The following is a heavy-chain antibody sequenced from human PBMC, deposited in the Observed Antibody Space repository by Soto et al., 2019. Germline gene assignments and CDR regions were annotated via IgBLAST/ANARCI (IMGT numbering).Heavy chain of an antibody. J-gene: IGHJ4*01. CDR1: GGSIRNVY. CDR3: ARAHAPTLPFDS. CDR2: IFHSGNA. Sequence: SETLSLTCTVSGGSIRNVYWSWIRQASGKGLEWIGFIFHSGNAKYNPSLKSRVTISVDTSKNQFSLSLDSVTAADTAVYFCARAHAPTLPFDSWGQGTLVTVSS. V-gene: IGHV4-59*01. D-gene: IGHD2-15*01.